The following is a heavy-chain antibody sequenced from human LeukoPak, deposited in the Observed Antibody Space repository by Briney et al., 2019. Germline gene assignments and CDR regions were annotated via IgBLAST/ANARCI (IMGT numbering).Heavy chain of an antibody. D-gene: IGHD2-15*01. Sequence: GASVKVSCEASGYTFTSYGISWVRQAPGQGLEWMGWISAYNGNTNYAQKLQGRVTMTTDTSTSTAYMELRSLRSDDTAVYYCARDRSVVVVAATLGYWGQGTLVTVSS. CDR2: ISAYNGNT. J-gene: IGHJ4*02. V-gene: IGHV1-18*01. CDR3: ARDRSVVVVAATLGY. CDR1: GYTFTSYG.